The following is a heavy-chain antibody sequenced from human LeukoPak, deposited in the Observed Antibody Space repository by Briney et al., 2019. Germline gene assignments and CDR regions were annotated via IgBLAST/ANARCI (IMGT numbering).Heavy chain of an antibody. J-gene: IGHJ4*02. V-gene: IGHV5-51*01. D-gene: IGHD3-10*01. Sequence: GESLKISCQVSGYIFTDYWIGWVRPMPGKGLESVGIIYPGDSDTTYSPFFEGQVTISADKSISTVYLQWSSLKASDTAIYYCARQSRDGSKTRGYYFDSWGQGTLVTVSS. CDR3: ARQSRDGSKTRGYYFDS. CDR2: IYPGDSDT. CDR1: GYIFTDYW.